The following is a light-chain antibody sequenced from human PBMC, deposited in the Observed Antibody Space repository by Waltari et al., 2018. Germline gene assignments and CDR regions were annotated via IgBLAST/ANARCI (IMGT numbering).Light chain of an antibody. J-gene: IGKJ1*01. Sequence: IVMTQSPESLAVSLGERATLNCTSSQTVLYRSSNKNYLAWYQVRPGQPPKLLISWASTRQSGVPDRFSGSGSGTDFTLTISSLQAEDVAVYYCQQYYSTPLAFGQGTKVEIK. CDR1: QTVLYRSSNKNY. V-gene: IGKV4-1*01. CDR2: WAS. CDR3: QQYYSTPLA.